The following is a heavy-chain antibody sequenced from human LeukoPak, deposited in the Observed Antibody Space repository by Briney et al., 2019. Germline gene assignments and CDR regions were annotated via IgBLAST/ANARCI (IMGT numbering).Heavy chain of an antibody. CDR1: GFTFSSYS. Sequence: GGSLRLSCAASGFTFSSYSLNWVRQAPGEGLEWVSSISSSSNYIYYADSVKGRFTISRDNAKNSLYLQMNSLRAEDTAVYYCATVAVAGTGNYFDYWGQGTLVTVSS. V-gene: IGHV3-21*01. D-gene: IGHD6-19*01. CDR2: ISSSSNYI. CDR3: ATVAVAGTGNYFDY. J-gene: IGHJ4*02.